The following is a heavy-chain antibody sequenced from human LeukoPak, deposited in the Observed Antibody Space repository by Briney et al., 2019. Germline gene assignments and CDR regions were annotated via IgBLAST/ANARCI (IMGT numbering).Heavy chain of an antibody. CDR3: ARRDYYGSGSYYGNFDY. CDR2: LLSGDSQT. J-gene: IGHJ4*02. D-gene: IGHD3-10*01. Sequence: GQALHIYSQGPGFSSTTLWIGWARHTTRQGMGWMGVLLSGDSQTRYTPSSQSQVTISTDKSISTAYLQRSSLKAKDTAIYYCARRDYYGSGSYYGNFDYWGQGTLVTVSS. CDR1: GFSSTTLW. V-gene: IGHV5-51*01.